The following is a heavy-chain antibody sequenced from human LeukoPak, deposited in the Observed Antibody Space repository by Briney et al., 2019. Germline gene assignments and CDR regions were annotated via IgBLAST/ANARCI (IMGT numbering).Heavy chain of an antibody. Sequence: SETLSLTCAVYGGSFSGYYWSWIRQPPGKGLEWIGEINHSGSTNYNPSLKSRVTISVDTSKNQFSLKLSSVTAADTAVYYCAREDTGDAFDIWGQGTMVTVSS. V-gene: IGHV4-34*01. CDR2: INHSGST. CDR3: AREDTGDAFDI. J-gene: IGHJ3*02. D-gene: IGHD5-18*01. CDR1: GGSFSGYY.